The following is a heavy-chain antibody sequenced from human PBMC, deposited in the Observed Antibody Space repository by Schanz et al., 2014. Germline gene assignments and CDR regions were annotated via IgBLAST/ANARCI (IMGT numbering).Heavy chain of an antibody. Sequence: QVQLVESGGGVVQPGRSLRLSCAASGFNFGSHGMHWVRQAPGKGLEWVSAISGGGGTTYYTDSVKGRFTISRDNSKSTLYLQMNSLRAEDTAVYYCAKGRFGELSAFDIWGQGTMVTVSS. J-gene: IGHJ3*02. V-gene: IGHV3-NL1*01. CDR2: ISGGGGTT. CDR1: GFNFGSHG. CDR3: AKGRFGELSAFDI. D-gene: IGHD3-10*01.